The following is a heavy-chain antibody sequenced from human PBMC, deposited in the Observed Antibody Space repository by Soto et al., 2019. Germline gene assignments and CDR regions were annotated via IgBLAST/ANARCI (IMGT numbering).Heavy chain of an antibody. J-gene: IGHJ3*02. D-gene: IGHD6-13*01. CDR1: GFTFSSYS. V-gene: IGHV3-21*01. CDR3: ARPMYSSSLIVDAFDI. Sequence: GGSLSLYCAAAGFTFSSYSMNWVRQAPGRGLEWVSSISSSSSYIYYADSVKGRFTISRDNAKNSLYLQMNSLRAEDTAVYYCARPMYSSSLIVDAFDIWGHLTIFTV. CDR2: ISSSSSYI.